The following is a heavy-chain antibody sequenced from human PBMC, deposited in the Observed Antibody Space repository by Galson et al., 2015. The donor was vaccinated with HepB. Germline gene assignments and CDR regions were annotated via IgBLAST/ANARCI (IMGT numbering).Heavy chain of an antibody. CDR2: IIPILGIA. CDR1: GGTFSSYA. D-gene: IGHD6-13*01. Sequence: SVKVSCKASGGTFSSYAISWVRQAPGQGLEWMGRIIPILGIANYAQKFQGRVTITADKSTSTAYMELSSLRSEDTAVYYCARRIAAAGYWYFDLWGRGTLVTVSS. J-gene: IGHJ2*01. V-gene: IGHV1-69*04. CDR3: ARRIAAAGYWYFDL.